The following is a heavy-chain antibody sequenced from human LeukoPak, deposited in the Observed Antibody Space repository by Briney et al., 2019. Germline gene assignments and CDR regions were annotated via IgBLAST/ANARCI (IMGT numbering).Heavy chain of an antibody. CDR1: GVSISSYY. D-gene: IGHD3-10*01. Sequence: PSETLSLTCTVSGVSISSYYWSWIRQPPGKGLEWIGYIYYSGSNNYNPSLKSGVTISVNTTKKHFSLKLISGTAADTAVYYCARHYPSGSYYNAVDYWGQGTLVTVSS. V-gene: IGHV4-59*08. J-gene: IGHJ4*02. CDR2: IYYSGSN. CDR3: ARHYPSGSYYNAVDY.